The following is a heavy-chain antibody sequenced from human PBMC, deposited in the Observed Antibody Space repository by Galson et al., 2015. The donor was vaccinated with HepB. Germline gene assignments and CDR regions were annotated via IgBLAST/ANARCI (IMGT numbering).Heavy chain of an antibody. CDR1: GYTFTSYY. CDR2: INPSGGST. V-gene: IGHV1-46*03. D-gene: IGHD6-19*01. Sequence: SVKVSCKASGYTFTSYYMHWVRQAPGQGLEWMGIINPSGGSTSYAQKFQGRVTMTRDTSTSTVYMELSSLRSEDTAVYYCARVGAGALSPQAVAGSYYYFDYWGQGTLVTVSS. CDR3: ARVGAGALSPQAVAGSYYYFDY. J-gene: IGHJ4*02.